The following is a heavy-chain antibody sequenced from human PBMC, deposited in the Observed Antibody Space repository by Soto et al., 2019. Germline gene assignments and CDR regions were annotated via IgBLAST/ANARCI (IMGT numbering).Heavy chain of an antibody. V-gene: IGHV3-11*01. D-gene: IGHD5-18*01. Sequence: GGSLRLSCAASGFTFSDYYMSWIRQAPGKGLEWVSYISSSGSTIYYADSVKGRFTISRDNAKNSLYLQMNSLRAEDTAVYYCARVWLPPYYYYMDVWGKGTTVTVSS. CDR1: GFTFSDYY. J-gene: IGHJ6*03. CDR2: ISSSGSTI. CDR3: ARVWLPPYYYYMDV.